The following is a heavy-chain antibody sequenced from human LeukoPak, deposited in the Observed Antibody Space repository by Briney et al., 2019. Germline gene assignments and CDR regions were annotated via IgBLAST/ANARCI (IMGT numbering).Heavy chain of an antibody. Sequence: SGGSLRLSCAGSGFIFNNYAMHWVRQPPGKGLEWVSGISWNSGSIDYVDSVKGRFTIPRGNAKNSLYLQMNSLRAEDTAVYYCATPLDYYDSSGYHQGGDWGQGTLVTVSS. V-gene: IGHV3-9*01. D-gene: IGHD3-22*01. CDR1: GFIFNNYA. CDR2: ISWNSGSI. CDR3: ATPLDYYDSSGYHQGGD. J-gene: IGHJ4*02.